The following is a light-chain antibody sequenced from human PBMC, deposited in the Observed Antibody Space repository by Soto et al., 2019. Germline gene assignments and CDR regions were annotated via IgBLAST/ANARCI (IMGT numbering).Light chain of an antibody. V-gene: IGLV3-25*02. Sequence: SSEQTHTPSVSLSPGHTARITCSGDELSKQYVYWYQQKPGQAPVLVMYKDTERASGIPERFSAPSSGTTVTLTISGVRAEDEADYYCQSSDDTGNYYLFGTGTKVTV. J-gene: IGLJ1*01. CDR1: ELSKQY. CDR2: KDT. CDR3: QSSDDTGNYYL.